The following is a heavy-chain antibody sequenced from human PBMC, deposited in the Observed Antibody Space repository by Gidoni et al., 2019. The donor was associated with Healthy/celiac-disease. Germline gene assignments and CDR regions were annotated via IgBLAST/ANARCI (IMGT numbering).Heavy chain of an antibody. CDR1: GGPFSSYA. Sequence: VYGSCKASGGPFSSYAISWVRQAPGQGLEWMGRIIPILGIANYAQKFQGRVTITADKSTSTAYMELSSLRSEDTAVYYCARTVAARPYYYYYYMDVWGKGTTVTVSS. CDR3: ARTVAARPYYYYYYMDV. V-gene: IGHV1-69*04. CDR2: IIPILGIA. J-gene: IGHJ6*03. D-gene: IGHD6-6*01.